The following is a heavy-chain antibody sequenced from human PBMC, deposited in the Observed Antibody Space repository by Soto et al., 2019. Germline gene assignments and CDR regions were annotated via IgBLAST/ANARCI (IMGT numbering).Heavy chain of an antibody. J-gene: IGHJ6*02. D-gene: IGHD1-26*01. CDR2: ISSGGSNV. Sequence: QVQLVESGGGLGKPGGSLRLSCAASGFTFSDYHMSWIRQAPGKGLEWVSYISSGGSNVYYADSVKGRFTISRDNAKNSPYLQMNSLRVEDTAVYYCARRIVGITGYAMDVWGQGTTVTVSS. CDR3: ARRIVGITGYAMDV. V-gene: IGHV3-11*01. CDR1: GFTFSDYH.